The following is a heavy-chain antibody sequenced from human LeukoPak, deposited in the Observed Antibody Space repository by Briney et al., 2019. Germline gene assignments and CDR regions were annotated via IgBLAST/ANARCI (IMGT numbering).Heavy chain of an antibody. V-gene: IGHV3-53*01. D-gene: IGHD2-15*01. CDR3: ASRYCSGGSCYLVHYYYGMDV. CDR1: GFTVSSNY. J-gene: IGHJ6*02. Sequence: GGSLRLSCAASGFTVSSNYMSWVRQAPGKGLEWVSVIYSGGSTYYADSVKGRFTISRDNSKNMLYLQMNSLRAEDTAVYYCASRYCSGGSCYLVHYYYGMDVWGQGTTVTVSS. CDR2: IYSGGST.